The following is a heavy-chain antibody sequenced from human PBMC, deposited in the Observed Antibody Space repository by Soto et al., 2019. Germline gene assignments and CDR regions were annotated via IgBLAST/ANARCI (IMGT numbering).Heavy chain of an antibody. CDR2: IKPDGSEQ. CDR3: ARGTWNYYYGLDV. D-gene: IGHD1-1*01. J-gene: IGHJ6*02. CDR1: EFTFDKYY. Sequence: GVLRLSCATSEFTFDKYYMTWVRQAPGKGPEWVANIKPDGSEQYYVDSVKGRFTISRDNANNSLYLQMNSLRAEDKAVYFCARGTWNYYYGLDVWGQGTTVTVSS. V-gene: IGHV3-7*01.